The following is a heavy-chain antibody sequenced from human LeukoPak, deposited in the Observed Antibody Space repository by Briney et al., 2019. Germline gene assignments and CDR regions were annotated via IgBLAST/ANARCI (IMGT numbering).Heavy chain of an antibody. V-gene: IGHV4-59*08. CDR2: IYYSGST. CDR1: GGSISSYY. D-gene: IGHD3-16*01. Sequence: AETLSLTCTVSGGSISSYYWSWTRQPPGKGLEWIGYIYYSGSTNYNPSLKSRVTISVDTSKNQFSLKLSSVTAADTAVYYCARIGYDYVWGSYYNWFDPWGQGTLVTVSS. CDR3: ARIGYDYVWGSYYNWFDP. J-gene: IGHJ5*02.